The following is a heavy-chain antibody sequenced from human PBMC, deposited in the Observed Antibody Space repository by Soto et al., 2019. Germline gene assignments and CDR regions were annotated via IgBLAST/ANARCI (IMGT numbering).Heavy chain of an antibody. V-gene: IGHV3-23*01. CDR1: GFTVSSNY. Sequence: LRLSCAASGFTVSSNYMSWVRQAPGRGLECVSAISGSGVSTFYADSVKGRFTISRDTSKNTLYLQMNTLTAEDTAVYYCAKDHRIWGRLVEYMDVWGQGTTVTVSS. D-gene: IGHD3-10*01. J-gene: IGHJ6*02. CDR3: AKDHRIWGRLVEYMDV. CDR2: ISGSGVST.